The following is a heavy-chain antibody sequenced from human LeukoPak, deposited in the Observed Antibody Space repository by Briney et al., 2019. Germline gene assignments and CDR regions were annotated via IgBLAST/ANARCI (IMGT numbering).Heavy chain of an antibody. D-gene: IGHD6-19*01. CDR1: GDSISSGSYY. CDR2: IYTSGST. CDR3: ARDPRYSSGSYA. V-gene: IGHV4-61*02. Sequence: NPSETLSLTCTVSGDSISSGSYYWNWIRQPAGKGLEWIGRIYTSGSTNYNPSLKSRVTISIDTSKNPFSLKLSSVTAADTAVYYCARDPRYSSGSYAWGQGTLVTVSS. J-gene: IGHJ4*02.